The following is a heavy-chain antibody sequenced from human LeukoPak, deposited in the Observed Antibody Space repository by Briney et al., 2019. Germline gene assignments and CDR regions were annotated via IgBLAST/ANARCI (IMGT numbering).Heavy chain of an antibody. V-gene: IGHV1-69*05. D-gene: IGHD3-10*01. CDR1: GGTFSSYA. J-gene: IGHJ3*02. CDR2: IIPIFGTA. CDR3: ARASMVRGVIMTEKNAFDI. Sequence: GASVKVSCKASGGTFSSYAISWVRQAPGQGLEWMGGIIPIFGTANYAQKFQGRVTITTDESTSTAYMELSSLRSEDTAVYYCARASMVRGVIMTEKNAFDIWGQGTMVTVPS.